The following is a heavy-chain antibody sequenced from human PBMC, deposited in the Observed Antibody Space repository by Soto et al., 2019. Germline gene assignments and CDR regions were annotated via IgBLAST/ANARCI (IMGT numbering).Heavy chain of an antibody. CDR1: GYSFTSYW. D-gene: IGHD3-10*01. J-gene: IGHJ6*02. CDR2: IDPSDSYT. CDR3: ASTKEGSGSPYYYCGMDV. V-gene: IGHV5-10-1*01. Sequence: PGESLKISCNGSGYSFTSYWISWVRQMPGKGLEWMGRIDPSDSYTNYSPSFQGHVTISADKSISTAYLQWSSLKASDTAMYYCASTKEGSGSPYYYCGMDVWGQGTTVTVSS.